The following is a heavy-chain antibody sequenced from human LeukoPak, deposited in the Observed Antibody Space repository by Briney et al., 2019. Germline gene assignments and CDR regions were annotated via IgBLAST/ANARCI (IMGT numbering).Heavy chain of an antibody. CDR2: IYHSGGA. D-gene: IGHD6-13*01. V-gene: IGHV4-30-2*01. CDR3: ARDFIAQSPIPAY. Sequence: SQTLSLTCAVSGDSITSIGSSWSWIRQPLGKGLEWIGYIYHSGGAYYNPSLESRVTISLDRSSNQFSLKLNSVTAADTAVYYCARDFIAQSPIPAYWGQGTLVSVSS. J-gene: IGHJ4*02. CDR1: GDSITSIGSS.